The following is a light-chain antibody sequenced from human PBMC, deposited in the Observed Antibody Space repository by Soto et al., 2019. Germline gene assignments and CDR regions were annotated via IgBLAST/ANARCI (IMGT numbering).Light chain of an antibody. Sequence: QSVRTQPASVSGSPGQSITISCTGTTSDVGGYNYVSWYQQHPGKVPKLLIHEVSNRPSGVSNRFSGSKSGNTASLTISGLQVEDEADYYCLSKTSSISYVFGTGTKVTVL. CDR1: TSDVGGYNY. CDR2: EVS. V-gene: IGLV2-14*01. CDR3: LSKTSSISYV. J-gene: IGLJ1*01.